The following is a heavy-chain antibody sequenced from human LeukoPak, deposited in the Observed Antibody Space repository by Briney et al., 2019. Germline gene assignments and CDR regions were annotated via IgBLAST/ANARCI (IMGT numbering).Heavy chain of an antibody. V-gene: IGHV4-34*01. CDR1: GVSFSGYY. J-gene: IGHJ6*02. CDR3: ARGRARGPFSRYYYGMDV. D-gene: IGHD5-12*01. CDR2: INHSGST. Sequence: SETLSLTCAVYGVSFSGYYWSWIRQPPGKGLEWIGEINHSGSTNYNPSLKSRVTISVDTSKNQFSLKLSSVTAADTAVYYCARGRARGPFSRYYYGMDVWGQGTTVTVSS.